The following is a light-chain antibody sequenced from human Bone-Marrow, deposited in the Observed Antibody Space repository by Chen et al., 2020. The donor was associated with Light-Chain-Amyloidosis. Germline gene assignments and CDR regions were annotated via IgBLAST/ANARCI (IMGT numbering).Light chain of an antibody. CDR1: QSLLHSNGYNY. CDR2: LGS. V-gene: IGKV2-28*01. J-gene: IGKJ1*01. CDR3: MQALQTSWT. Sequence: DIVMTQSPLSLPVTPVEPASISCRSSQSLLHSNGYNYLDWYLQKPGQSPQLLIYLGSNRASGVPDRFSGSGSGTDFTLKISRGEAEDVGVYYCMQALQTSWTFGQGTKVEIK.